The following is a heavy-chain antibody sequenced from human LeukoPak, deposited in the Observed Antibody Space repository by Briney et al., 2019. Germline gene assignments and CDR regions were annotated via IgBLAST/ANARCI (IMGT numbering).Heavy chain of an antibody. CDR2: VYYDGNT. J-gene: IGHJ3*01. D-gene: IGHD3-3*01. V-gene: IGHV3-53*01. Sequence: GGSLRLSCAASEFTVSTNYMNWVRQAPGKGLEWVSVVYYDGNTYYADSVKGRFTISRDSSKNTLYLQMNSLRAEDTAVYYCAQGDSYYDFLLSVWGQGTMVTVSS. CDR3: AQGDSYYDFLLSV. CDR1: EFTVSTNY.